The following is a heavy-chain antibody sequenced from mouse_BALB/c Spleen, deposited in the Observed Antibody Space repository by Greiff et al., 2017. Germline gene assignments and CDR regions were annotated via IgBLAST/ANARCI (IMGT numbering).Heavy chain of an antibody. D-gene: IGHD1-1*01. CDR1: GDSITSGY. CDR2: ISYSGST. Sequence: VQLKQSGPSLVKPSQTLSLTCSVTGDSITSGYWNWIRKFPGNKLEYMGYISYSGSTYYNPSLKSRISITRDTSKNQYYLQLNSVTTEDTATYYCARSLHYYGSSYDWYFDVWGAGTTVTVSS. CDR3: ARSLHYYGSSYDWYFDV. V-gene: IGHV3-8*02. J-gene: IGHJ1*01.